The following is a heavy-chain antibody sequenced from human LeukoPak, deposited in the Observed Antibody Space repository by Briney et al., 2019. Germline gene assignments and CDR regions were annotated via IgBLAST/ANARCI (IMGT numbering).Heavy chain of an antibody. CDR1: GFTFSNYA. V-gene: IGHV3-23*01. J-gene: IGHJ3*02. Sequence: PGGSLRLSCAASGFTFSNYAMTWVRQAPEKGLEWVSAISGSGGVTYYADSVKGRFTISRDNAKNSLYLQMNSLRAEDTAVYYCARDGPHYDFWSGYSPHYAFDIWGQGTMVTVSS. CDR2: ISGSGGVT. CDR3: ARDGPHYDFWSGYSPHYAFDI. D-gene: IGHD3-3*01.